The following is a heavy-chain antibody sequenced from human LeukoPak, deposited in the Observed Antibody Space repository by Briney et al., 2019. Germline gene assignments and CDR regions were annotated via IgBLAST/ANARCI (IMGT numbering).Heavy chain of an antibody. D-gene: IGHD1-26*01. CDR3: ARRLHSGSYFY. CDR2: IYYSGST. CDR1: GGSISSYY. J-gene: IGHJ4*02. Sequence: SETLSFTCTVSGGSISSYYWSWIRQPPGKGLEWIGYIYYSGSTNYNPSLKSRVTISVDTSKNQFSLKVSSVTAADTAVYYCARRLHSGSYFYWGQGTMVTVSS. V-gene: IGHV4-59*08.